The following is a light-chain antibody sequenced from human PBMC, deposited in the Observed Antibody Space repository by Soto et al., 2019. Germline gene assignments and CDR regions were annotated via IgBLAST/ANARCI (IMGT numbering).Light chain of an antibody. Sequence: DIQLTQSQSSVSAFVGDRINSTCRASQGISSWLAWYQQKPGKAPKLLIYAASSLQSGVTSRFSGSGSGTHFTLTISSLQPEDFATYYCQPANTFPLTFGQGTRLEIK. J-gene: IGKJ5*01. CDR1: QGISSW. CDR3: QPANTFPLT. CDR2: AAS. V-gene: IGKV1D-12*01.